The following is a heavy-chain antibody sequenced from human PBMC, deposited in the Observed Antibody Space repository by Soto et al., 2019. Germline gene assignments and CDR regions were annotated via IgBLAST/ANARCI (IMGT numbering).Heavy chain of an antibody. V-gene: IGHV3-9*01. CDR1: VFTFDDYA. D-gene: IGHD3-10*01. CDR2: ISWNSGSI. J-gene: IGHJ6*02. CDR3: AKDGGSGSYYYYGMEV. Sequence: PGGSLRLSCASSVFTFDDYAMHCVRQSPGKCLEWVSGISWNSGSIGYADSVKGRFTISRDNAKNSLYLQMNSLRAEDTALYYCAKDGGSGSYYYYGMEVWCQGTTVTVSS.